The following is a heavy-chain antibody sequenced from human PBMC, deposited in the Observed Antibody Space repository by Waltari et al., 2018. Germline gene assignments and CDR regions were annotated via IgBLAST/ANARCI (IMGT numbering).Heavy chain of an antibody. CDR1: GFTFSSYS. CDR2: ISSISSYI. CDR3: ARDSQAYSSSSR. V-gene: IGHV3-21*01. D-gene: IGHD6-6*01. J-gene: IGHJ4*02. Sequence: EVQLVESGGGLVKPGGSLRLSCAASGFTFSSYSMNWVRQAPGKGLEWVSSISSISSYIYYADSVKGRFTSSRDNAKNSLYLQMNSLRAEDTAVYYCARDSQAYSSSSRWGQGTLVTVSS.